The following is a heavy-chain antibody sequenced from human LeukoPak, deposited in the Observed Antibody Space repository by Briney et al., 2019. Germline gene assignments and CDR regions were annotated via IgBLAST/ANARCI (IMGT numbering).Heavy chain of an antibody. Sequence: QPSETLSLTCTVSGDSISSYFWNWIRQPAGKGLEWIGRIKTSGSTNYKPSLKSRVTMSVDTSKNQFSLKLSSVTAADTAVYYCARDVSGSSWHDYWGQGTLVTVSS. D-gene: IGHD6-13*01. CDR2: IKTSGST. CDR3: ARDVSGSSWHDY. J-gene: IGHJ4*02. V-gene: IGHV4-4*07. CDR1: GDSISSYF.